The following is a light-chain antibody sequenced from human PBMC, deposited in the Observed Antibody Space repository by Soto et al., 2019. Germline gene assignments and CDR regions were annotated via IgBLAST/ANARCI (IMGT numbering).Light chain of an antibody. V-gene: IGKV1-5*03. CDR2: KAS. J-gene: IGKJ4*01. Sequence: DIQMTQSPSTLSASVADRVTITCRASQSMSSWLAWYQQKPGKAPKLLIYKASSLESGVPSRFSGSGSGTEFTLTISSLQPDDFATYYCQEYKTYSSLTFGGGTKVEIK. CDR3: QEYKTYSSLT. CDR1: QSMSSW.